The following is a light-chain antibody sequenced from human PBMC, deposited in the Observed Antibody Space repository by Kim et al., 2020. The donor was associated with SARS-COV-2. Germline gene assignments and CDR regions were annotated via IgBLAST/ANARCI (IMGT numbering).Light chain of an antibody. V-gene: IGKV1-39*01. Sequence: DIQMTQSPSSLSASVADRVTITCRASQSISNYLNWYQQKPGTGPKLLIYAASSLQSGVPSRFSGSGSETEFTLSISSLQPEDFATYYCQQSYSTLWTFGQGTKVDIK. J-gene: IGKJ1*01. CDR2: AAS. CDR1: QSISNY. CDR3: QQSYSTLWT.